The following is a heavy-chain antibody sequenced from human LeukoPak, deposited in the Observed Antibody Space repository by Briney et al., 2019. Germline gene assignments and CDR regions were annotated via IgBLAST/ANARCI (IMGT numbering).Heavy chain of an antibody. CDR2: IKQDGGEE. Sequence: GGSLRLSCAASRFAFRSYWMSWVRQAPGKGLEWVANIKQDGGEEYYVDSMKGRFTISRDNVKNLLYLQIDRLRVEDTAVYYCAGGARGYNWYFDLWGRGTLLTVSS. D-gene: IGHD3-16*01. CDR3: AGGARGYNWYFDL. V-gene: IGHV3-7*01. J-gene: IGHJ2*01. CDR1: RFAFRSYW.